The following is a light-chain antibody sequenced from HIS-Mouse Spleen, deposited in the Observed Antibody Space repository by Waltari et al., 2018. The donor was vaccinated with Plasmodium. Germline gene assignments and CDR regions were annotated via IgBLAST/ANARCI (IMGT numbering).Light chain of an antibody. CDR1: SIDVRCYNS. CDR2: DVS. V-gene: IGLV2-11*01. Sequence: QSALTQPRSVSGSPGQSVPISCTGTSIDVRCYNSVPWYQPPPGKAPKLMIYDVSKRPSGVPDRFSGSKSGNTASLTISGLQAEDEADYYCCSYAGSYTLVFGGGTKLTVL. CDR3: CSYAGSYTLV. J-gene: IGLJ2*01.